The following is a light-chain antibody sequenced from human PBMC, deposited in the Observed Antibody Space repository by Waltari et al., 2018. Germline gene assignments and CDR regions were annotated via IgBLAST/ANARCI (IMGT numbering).Light chain of an antibody. V-gene: IGLV1-40*01. Sequence: QSVLTQPPSVSGAPGQRVTISCTGSSSNIGAGYDLTWYQQLPGTAPKLLIYGNSNRPSGVPDRFSGSKSGTSASLAITGLQAEDEADYYCQSYDSSLSGVVFGGGTKLTVL. CDR2: GNS. J-gene: IGLJ2*01. CDR1: SSNIGAGYD. CDR3: QSYDSSLSGVV.